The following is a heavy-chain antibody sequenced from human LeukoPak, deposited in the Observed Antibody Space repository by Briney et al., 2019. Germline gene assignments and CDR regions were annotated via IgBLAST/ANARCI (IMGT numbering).Heavy chain of an antibody. J-gene: IGHJ3*02. CDR1: GGSFSGYY. CDR3: ARRPNWGARRAFDI. V-gene: IGHV4-34*01. CDR2: VNHSGGT. Sequence: SETLSLTCGSYGGSFSGYYWGWIRQSPGKGLEWIGEVNHSGGTNYNPSPENRVTIFLDMPKNQFSLRLTSVTAADTAVYYCARRPNWGARRAFDIWGQGTLVTVSS. D-gene: IGHD7-27*01.